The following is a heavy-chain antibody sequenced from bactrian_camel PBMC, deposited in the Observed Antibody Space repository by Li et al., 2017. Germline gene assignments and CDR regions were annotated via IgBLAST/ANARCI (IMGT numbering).Heavy chain of an antibody. CDR2: IGSENTF. CDR3: AHGPVRCSNGPYLLMPRYKN. D-gene: IGHD6*01. CDR1: SRINV. Sequence: QVQLVESGGGSVQAGGSLKLACRTSSRINVMAWFRQAPGEERTGVAAIGSENTFAYADFVKGRFTISQDNTKNTLTLQMNGLKPEDSGVYYCAHGPVRCSNGPYLLMPRYKNWGRGTQVTVS. V-gene: IGHV3S53*01. J-gene: IGHJ4*01.